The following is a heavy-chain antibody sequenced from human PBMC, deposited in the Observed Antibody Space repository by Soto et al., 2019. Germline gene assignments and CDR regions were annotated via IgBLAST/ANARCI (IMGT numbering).Heavy chain of an antibody. CDR2: ISAYNGNT. Sequence: QVQLVQSGAEVKKPGASVKVSCKPSGYSFTTYGISWVRQAPGQGLEWMGWISAYNGNTNYAQRLQGRLTMTTDRSTTTAYMELRSLTSDDTAFYYCARDRFGSGTYKTGSHFIDYWGQGTLVTVSS. CDR1: GYSFTTYG. D-gene: IGHD1-26*01. V-gene: IGHV1-18*01. CDR3: ARDRFGSGTYKTGSHFIDY. J-gene: IGHJ4*01.